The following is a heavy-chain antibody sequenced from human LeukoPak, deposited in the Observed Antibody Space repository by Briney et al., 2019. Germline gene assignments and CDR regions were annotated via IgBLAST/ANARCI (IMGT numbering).Heavy chain of an antibody. CDR1: GFTFSSYA. V-gene: IGHV3-23*01. Sequence: GGSLRLSCAASGFTFSSYAMSWVRQAPGKGLEWVSAISGSGGSTYYADSVKGRLSISRDNSKTTLYLQMNSLGAEETALYYCAKDVESDIVVVVAAAFDIWGQGTMVTVSS. CDR3: AKDVESDIVVVVAAAFDI. CDR2: ISGSGGST. D-gene: IGHD2-15*01. J-gene: IGHJ3*02.